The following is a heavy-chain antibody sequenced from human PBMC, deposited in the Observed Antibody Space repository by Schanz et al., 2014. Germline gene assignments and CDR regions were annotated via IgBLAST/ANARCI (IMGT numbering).Heavy chain of an antibody. D-gene: IGHD7-27*01. Sequence: QVQLMQSGAEMKKPGASVTVSCKASGYMYTSHFLHWVRQAPGQGLEWMGWINTNTGNPTYAQGFTGRFVFSLDTSVSTAYLQISFLKADDTAVFFCARGEANWGQYWGQGTLVTVSS. V-gene: IGHV7-4-1*02. J-gene: IGHJ4*02. CDR3: ARGEANWGQY. CDR2: INTNTGNP. CDR1: GYMYTSHF.